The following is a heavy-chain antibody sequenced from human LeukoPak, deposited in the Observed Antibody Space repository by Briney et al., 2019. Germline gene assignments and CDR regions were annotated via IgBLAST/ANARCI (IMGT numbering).Heavy chain of an antibody. J-gene: IGHJ4*02. CDR3: ARQISRYCSSGSCYSGWEFYFDY. Sequence: PGGSLRLSCAASGFTFSSYEMNWVRQAPGKGLEWVSYISSSGSSIHYADSVKGRFTISRDNAKNSLYLQMNSLRAEDTAVYHCARQISRYCSSGSCYSGWEFYFDYWGQGTPVTVSS. CDR1: GFTFSSYE. D-gene: IGHD2-15*01. V-gene: IGHV3-48*03. CDR2: ISSSGSSI.